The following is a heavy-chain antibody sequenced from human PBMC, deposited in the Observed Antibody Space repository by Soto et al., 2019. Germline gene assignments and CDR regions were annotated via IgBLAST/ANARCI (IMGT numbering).Heavy chain of an antibody. CDR1: GYTFTSYG. J-gene: IGHJ6*03. Sequence: ASVKVSCKASGYTFTSYGISWVRQAPGQGLEWMGWISAYNGNTNYAQKLQGRVTMTTDTSTSTAYMELRSLRSDDTAVYYCARRTPYIVVVPAATNYYYYMDVWGKGTTVTVSS. CDR3: ARRTPYIVVVPAATNYYYYMDV. D-gene: IGHD2-2*01. CDR2: ISAYNGNT. V-gene: IGHV1-18*01.